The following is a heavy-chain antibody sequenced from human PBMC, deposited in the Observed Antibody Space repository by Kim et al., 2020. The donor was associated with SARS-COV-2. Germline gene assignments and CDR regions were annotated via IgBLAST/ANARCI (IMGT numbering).Heavy chain of an antibody. CDR2: IYYSGST. V-gene: IGHV4-31*03. CDR1: GGSISSGGYY. D-gene: IGHD1-1*01. Sequence: SETLSLTCTVSGGSISSGGYYWSWIRQHPGKVLEWIGYIYYSGSTYYNPSLKSRVTISVDTSKNQFSLKLSSVTAADTAVYYCSHVMGGLEGWFDPWGQGTLVTVSS. J-gene: IGHJ5*02. CDR3: SHVMGGLEGWFDP.